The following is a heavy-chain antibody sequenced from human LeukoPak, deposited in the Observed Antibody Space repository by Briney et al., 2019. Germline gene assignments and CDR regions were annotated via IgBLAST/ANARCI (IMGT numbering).Heavy chain of an antibody. CDR1: GFTFGSYA. CDR3: AKDNLGYSYGYFDY. D-gene: IGHD5-18*01. V-gene: IGHV3-64*01. J-gene: IGHJ4*02. Sequence: PGGSLRLSCAASGFTFGSYAMHWVRQAPGKGLEYVTAITNDGGTTFYANSVKGRFTISRDNSKNTLYLQMNSLRAEDTAVYYCAKDNLGYSYGYFDYWGQGILVTVSS. CDR2: ITNDGGTT.